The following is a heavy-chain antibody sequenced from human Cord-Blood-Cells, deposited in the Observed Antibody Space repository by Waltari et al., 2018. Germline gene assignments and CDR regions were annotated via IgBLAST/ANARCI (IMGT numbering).Heavy chain of an antibody. CDR1: GGYFSGYY. J-gene: IGHJ3*02. CDR2: INHSGST. Sequence: QVQLQQWGAGLLKPSETLSLTCAVYGGYFSGYYWSWIRQPPGKGLEWIGEINHSGSTNSNPSLKSRVTISVDTSKNQFSLTLSSVTAADTAVYYCARGLNDAFDIWGQGTMVTVSS. CDR3: ARGLNDAFDI. V-gene: IGHV4-34*01.